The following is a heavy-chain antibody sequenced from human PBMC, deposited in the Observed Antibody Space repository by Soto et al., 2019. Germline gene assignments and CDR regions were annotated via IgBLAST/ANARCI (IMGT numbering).Heavy chain of an antibody. CDR1: GFTFSSCT. CDR3: SGFSGGACHQVYVMDV. D-gene: IGHD2-21*02. CDR2: ISPSTSHI. Sequence: EVHLVESGGGLVKPGGSLRLSCAVSGFTFSSCTMNWVRQAPGKGLEWVSSISPSTSHIYYADSVKGRFTISRDNAKKVLFLQMNSVRAEYTAVYYCSGFSGGACHQVYVMDVWGQGTKVTVFS. V-gene: IGHV3-21*01. J-gene: IGHJ6*02.